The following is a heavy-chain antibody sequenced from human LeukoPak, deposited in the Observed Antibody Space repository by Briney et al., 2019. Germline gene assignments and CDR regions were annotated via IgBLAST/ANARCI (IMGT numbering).Heavy chain of an antibody. J-gene: IGHJ4*02. CDR2: ISSSGSTI. CDR3: ARTVGYCSSTSRPLRGFGY. V-gene: IGHV3-11*04. Sequence: GGSLRLSCAASGFTFSDYYMSWIRQAPGKGLEWVSYISSSGSTIYYADSVKGRFTISRDNAKNSLYLQMNSLRAEDTAVYYCARTVGYCSSTSRPLRGFGYWGQGTLVTVSS. CDR1: GFTFSDYY. D-gene: IGHD2-2*01.